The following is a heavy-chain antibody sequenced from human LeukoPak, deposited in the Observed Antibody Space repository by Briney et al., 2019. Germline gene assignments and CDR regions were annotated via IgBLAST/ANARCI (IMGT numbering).Heavy chain of an antibody. CDR3: VVSYDSSGYYPDY. CDR1: GFTFSNYA. Sequence: GGSLRLSCAASGFTFSNYAMTWVRQAPGKGLEWVSAVSGSVGSTYYADSVKGRFTISRDNSKNTLYLQMNSLRAEDTAVYYCVVSYDSSGYYPDYWGQGTLVTVSS. CDR2: VSGSVGST. V-gene: IGHV3-23*01. D-gene: IGHD3-22*01. J-gene: IGHJ4*02.